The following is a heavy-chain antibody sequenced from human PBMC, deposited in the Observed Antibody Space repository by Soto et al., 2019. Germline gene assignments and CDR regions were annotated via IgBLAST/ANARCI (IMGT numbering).Heavy chain of an antibody. J-gene: IGHJ3*02. CDR1: GFTFSSYA. CDR2: ISYDGSNK. CDR3: ARGIIVVVTSVVAFDI. V-gene: IGHV3-30-3*01. D-gene: IGHD2-21*02. Sequence: PGGSLRLSCAASGFTFSSYAMHWVRQAPCKGLEWVAVISYDGSNKYYADSVKGRFTISRDNSKNTLYLQMNSLRAEDTAVYYCARGIIVVVTSVVAFDIWGQGTMVTVSS.